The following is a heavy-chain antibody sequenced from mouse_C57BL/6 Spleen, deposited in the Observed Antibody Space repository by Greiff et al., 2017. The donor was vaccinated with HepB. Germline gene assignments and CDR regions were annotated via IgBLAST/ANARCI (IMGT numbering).Heavy chain of an antibody. Sequence: QVQLQQSGPELVKPGASVKISCKASGYAFSSSWMNWVKQRPGKGLEWIGRIYPGDGDTNYNGKFKGKATLTADKSSSTAYMQLSSLTSEDSAVYFCARRPITTVVATDYAMDYWGQGTSVTVSS. V-gene: IGHV1-82*01. D-gene: IGHD1-1*01. CDR2: IYPGDGDT. CDR1: GYAFSSSW. CDR3: ARRPITTVVATDYAMDY. J-gene: IGHJ4*01.